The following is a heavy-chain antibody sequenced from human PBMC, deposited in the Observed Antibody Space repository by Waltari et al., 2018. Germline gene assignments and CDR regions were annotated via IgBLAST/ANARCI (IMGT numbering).Heavy chain of an antibody. J-gene: IGHJ2*01. CDR1: GFTFDDYA. D-gene: IGHD4-17*01. V-gene: IGHV3-9*01. CDR2: ISWNSGSI. Sequence: EVQLVESGGGLVQPGRSLRLSCAASGFTFDDYAMHWVRQAPGKGLEWVSGISWNSGSIAYADSVKGRFTISRDNAKNSLYLQMNSLRAEDTALYYCAKDTAGVTTGSFWYFDLWGRGTLVTVSS. CDR3: AKDTAGVTTGSFWYFDL.